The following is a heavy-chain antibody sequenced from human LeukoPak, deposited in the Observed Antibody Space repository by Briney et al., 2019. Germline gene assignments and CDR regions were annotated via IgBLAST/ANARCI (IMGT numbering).Heavy chain of an antibody. CDR2: VHYSGST. Sequence: SETLSLTCTVSGGSVISSTYYWSWIRQHPGKGLEWIGYVHYSGSTYYNPSLKSRVTISVDTSKNQFSLRLSSVTASDTAVYYLTKYYYDTSGYSNWFDPWGQGTLVTVSS. CDR3: TKYYYDTSGYSNWFDP. V-gene: IGHV4-31*06. D-gene: IGHD3-22*01. CDR1: GGSVISSTYY. J-gene: IGHJ5*02.